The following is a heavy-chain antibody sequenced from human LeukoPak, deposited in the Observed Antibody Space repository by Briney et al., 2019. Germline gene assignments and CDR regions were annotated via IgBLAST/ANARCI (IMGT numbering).Heavy chain of an antibody. CDR1: GFTFSSYE. D-gene: IGHD1-14*01. CDR2: ISSSGGTI. Sequence: TGGSLRLSCAASGFTFSSYEMIWVRQAPGKGLEWVSYISSSGGTIYYADSVKGRFTISRDNAKNSLYLQMNSLRAEDTAVYYCARGLTNYFDYWGQGTLVTVSS. J-gene: IGHJ4*02. V-gene: IGHV3-48*03. CDR3: ARGLTNYFDY.